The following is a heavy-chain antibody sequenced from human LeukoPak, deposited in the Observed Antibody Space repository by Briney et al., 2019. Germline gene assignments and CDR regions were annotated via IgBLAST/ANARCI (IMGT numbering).Heavy chain of an antibody. V-gene: IGHV4-59*01. D-gene: IGHD6-19*01. J-gene: IGHJ3*02. CDR2: IYYSGST. CDR3: AIRRCSSGWYPFDAFDI. CDR1: GGSINSYY. Sequence: SETLSLTCTVSGGSINSYYWSWIRQPPGKGLEWIGYIYYSGSTNYNPSLKSRVTISVDTSKNQFSLKLSSVTAADTAVYYCAIRRCSSGWYPFDAFDIWGQGTMVTVSS.